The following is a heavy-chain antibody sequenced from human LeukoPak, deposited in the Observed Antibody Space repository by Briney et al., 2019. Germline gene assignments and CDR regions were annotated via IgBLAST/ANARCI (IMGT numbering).Heavy chain of an antibody. J-gene: IGHJ6*02. D-gene: IGHD4-11*01. Sequence: PGGSLRLSCAASGFTFSDYYMTWIRRAPGKGLEWVSYISNTGSTIYYADSVKGRFTISRDNTKNSLYLQMNSLRAEDTAVYYCARGATDYSNDYYGLDVWGQGTTATVSS. CDR3: ARGATDYSNDYYGLDV. CDR1: GFTFSDYY. V-gene: IGHV3-11*01. CDR2: ISNTGSTI.